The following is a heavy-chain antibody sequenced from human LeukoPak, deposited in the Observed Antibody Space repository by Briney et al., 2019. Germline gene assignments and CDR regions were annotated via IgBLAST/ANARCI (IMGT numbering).Heavy chain of an antibody. CDR2: ISSSSSTI. CDR1: GFTFSSYS. V-gene: IGHV3-48*01. CDR3: ARGGTTVTPVEPHYFDY. Sequence: GGSLRLSCAASGFTFSSYSMNWVRQAPGKGLEWVSYISSSSSTIYYADSVKGRFTISRDNAKNSLYLQMNSLRAEDTAVYYCARGGTTVTPVEPHYFDYWGQGTLVTVSS. J-gene: IGHJ4*02. D-gene: IGHD4-17*01.